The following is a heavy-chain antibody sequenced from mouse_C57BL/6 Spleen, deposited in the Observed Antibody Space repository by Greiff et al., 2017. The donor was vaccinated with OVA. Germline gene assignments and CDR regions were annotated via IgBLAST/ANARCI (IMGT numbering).Heavy chain of an antibody. J-gene: IGHJ4*01. CDR2: IYPGDGDT. CDR3: ARWGGNYNYAMDY. Sequence: QVQLQQSGPELVKPGASVKISCKASGYAFSSSWMNWVKQRPGKGLEWIGRIYPGDGDTNYNGKFKGKATLTADKSSRTAYMQLSSLTSEDSAVYSCARWGGNYNYAMDYWGQGTSVTVSS. CDR1: GYAFSSSW. V-gene: IGHV1-82*01. D-gene: IGHD2-1*01.